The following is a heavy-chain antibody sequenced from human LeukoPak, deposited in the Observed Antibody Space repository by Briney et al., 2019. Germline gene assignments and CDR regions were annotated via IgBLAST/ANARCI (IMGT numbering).Heavy chain of an antibody. V-gene: IGHV3-30*18. Sequence: GGSLRLSCAASGFTFNNYGVHWVRQAPGKGLEWVAIISNDGDNKYYADSVKGRSTISRDNSKNTVYLQMNSLRAEDTGVYYCAKSLRRYGSDFDYWGQGTLVTVSS. CDR2: ISNDGDNK. CDR1: GFTFNNYG. CDR3: AKSLRRYGSDFDY. J-gene: IGHJ4*02. D-gene: IGHD5-18*01.